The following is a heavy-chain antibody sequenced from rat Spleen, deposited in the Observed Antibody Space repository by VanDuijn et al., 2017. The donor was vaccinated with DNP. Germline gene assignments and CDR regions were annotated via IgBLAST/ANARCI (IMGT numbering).Heavy chain of an antibody. V-gene: IGHV5-31*01. CDR3: AKTPSPNYGFTSFDY. D-gene: IGHD1-11*01. CDR2: ISLAGAST. Sequence: EVQLVESGGGPVQPGRSLKLSCLASGFIFNDHWMTWIRQGPGKGLEWVASISLAGASTYYPDSVKGRFTISRNNATRTLYLHMNSLRSEDTATYYCAKTPSPNYGFTSFDYWGQGVMVTVSS. CDR1: GFIFNDHW. J-gene: IGHJ2*01.